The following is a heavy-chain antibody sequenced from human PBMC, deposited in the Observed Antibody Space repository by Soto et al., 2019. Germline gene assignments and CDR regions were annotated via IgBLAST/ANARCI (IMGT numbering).Heavy chain of an antibody. CDR3: AKALYYDSSEFDY. CDR2: ISGSGGST. CDR1: GFTFSSYA. J-gene: IGHJ4*02. V-gene: IGHV3-23*01. D-gene: IGHD3-22*01. Sequence: EVQLLESGVGLVQPGGSLRLSCAASGFTFSSYAMSWVRQAPGKGLEWVSAISGSGGSTYYADSVKGRFTISRDNSKNTLYLQMNSLRAEDTAVYYCAKALYYDSSEFDYWGQGTLVTVSS.